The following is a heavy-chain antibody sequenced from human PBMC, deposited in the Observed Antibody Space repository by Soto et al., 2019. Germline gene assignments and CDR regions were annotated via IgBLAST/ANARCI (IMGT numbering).Heavy chain of an antibody. CDR1: GYSFTSYW. V-gene: IGHV5-51*01. CDR2: IYPGDSDT. J-gene: IGHJ3*02. D-gene: IGHD3-22*01. Sequence: GESLKISCKGSGYSFTSYWIGWVRQMPGKGLEWMGIIYPGDSDTRYSPSFQGQVTISADKSISTAYLQWSSLKASDTAMYYCARHVRDSSGYYYDAFDIWGQGTMVTVSS. CDR3: ARHVRDSSGYYYDAFDI.